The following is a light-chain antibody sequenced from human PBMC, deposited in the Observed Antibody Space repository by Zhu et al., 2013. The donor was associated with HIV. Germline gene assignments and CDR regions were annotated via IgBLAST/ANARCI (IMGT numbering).Light chain of an antibody. V-gene: IGLV1-40*01. Sequence: QSVLTQTPSVSGAPGQSVTLSCTGSSSNIGAGHQVHWYKHLPGTAPKVVIYEDMSRPSGVPDRFSASKSGTSASLAITGLQTEDEAEYYCQSFDSRLSGYVFGPGTKVTVL. CDR2: EDM. CDR3: QSFDSRLSGYV. J-gene: IGLJ1*01. CDR1: SSNIGAGHQ.